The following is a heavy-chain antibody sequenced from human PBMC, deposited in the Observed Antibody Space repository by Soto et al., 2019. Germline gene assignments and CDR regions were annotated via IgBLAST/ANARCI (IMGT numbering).Heavy chain of an antibody. CDR1: GASLLSSY. Sequence: HVQLRESGPGLVKPSETLSLSCSVSGASLLSSYWSWVRQPAGKGLEWIGHIFSNGQTSYNPSLKSRLTMSIDPSKDLFSLNLSSVTAADTAVYYCAKGWDVKYFDEWDQGTLVTVSS. J-gene: IGHJ4*02. CDR2: IFSNGQT. CDR3: AKGWDVKYFDE. D-gene: IGHD6-19*01. V-gene: IGHV4-4*07.